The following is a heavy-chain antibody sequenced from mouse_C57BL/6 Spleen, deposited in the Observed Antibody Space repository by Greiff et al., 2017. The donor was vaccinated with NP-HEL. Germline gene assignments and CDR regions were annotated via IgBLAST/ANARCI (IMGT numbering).Heavy chain of an antibody. J-gene: IGHJ4*01. CDR3: AREDGNYPFYYAMDY. D-gene: IGHD2-1*01. V-gene: IGHV1-82*01. Sequence: QVQLQQSGPELVKPGASVKISCKASGYAFSSSWMNWVKQRPGKGLEWIGRIYPGDGDTNYNGKFKGKATLTADKSSSTAYMQLSSLTSEDSAVYFCAREDGNYPFYYAMDYWGQGTSVTVSS. CDR1: GYAFSSSW. CDR2: IYPGDGDT.